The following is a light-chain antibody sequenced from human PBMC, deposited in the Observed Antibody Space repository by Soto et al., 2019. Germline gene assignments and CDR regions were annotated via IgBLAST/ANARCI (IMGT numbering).Light chain of an antibody. Sequence: QSVLTQPASVSGSPGQSITISCTGTSSDVGGYNYVSWYQQHPGKAPKLMIYDVSNRPSGVSNRFSGSKSGNTAVLTISGLQAEDEADYYCSSYTSISTVVFGGGTKLTVL. CDR3: SSYTSISTVV. CDR2: DVS. V-gene: IGLV2-14*01. CDR1: SSDVGGYNY. J-gene: IGLJ2*01.